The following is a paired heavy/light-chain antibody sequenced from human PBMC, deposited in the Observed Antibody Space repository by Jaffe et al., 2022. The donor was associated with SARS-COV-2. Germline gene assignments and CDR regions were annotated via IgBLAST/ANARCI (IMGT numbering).Light chain of an antibody. J-gene: IGKJ2*01. CDR3: QQYNVWPQYT. Sequence: EIVMTQSPATLSVSPGERATLSCRASQSVSRDLAWYQHKPGQAPRLLIYGSSTRANGVPARFSGSGSGTEFTLSISSLQSEDFAVYFCQQYNVWPQYTFGQGTKLEIK. V-gene: IGKV3-15*01. CDR1: QSVSRD. CDR2: GSS.
Heavy chain of an antibody. CDR1: GFTFRDYW. D-gene: IGHD2-2*01. J-gene: IGHJ4*02. V-gene: IGHV3-7*01. Sequence: ELQLVESGGGLVQPGGSLTLSCAASGFTFRDYWMSWVRQAPGKGLEWVANIKQDGSAMYHADSVKGRFIISRDNAENSLYLQMSSLRGEDTAVYYCVRGCGSASCPYYFECWGQGTPVTVSS. CDR2: IKQDGSAM. CDR3: VRGCGSASCPYYFEC.